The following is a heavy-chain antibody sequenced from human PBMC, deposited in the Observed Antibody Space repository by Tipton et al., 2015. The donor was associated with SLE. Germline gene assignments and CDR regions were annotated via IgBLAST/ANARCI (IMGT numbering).Heavy chain of an antibody. CDR3: ARDLFTFDY. J-gene: IGHJ4*02. Sequence: SLRLSCAASGFTFSSYGMHWVLQAQGKGLEWVAVIWYDGSNKYYADSVKGRFTISRDNSKNSRYLQMNILRAEDTAVYYCARDLFTFDYWGQGTLATDSS. V-gene: IGHV3-33*01. D-gene: IGHD2-21*01. CDR2: IWYDGSNK. CDR1: GFTFSSYG.